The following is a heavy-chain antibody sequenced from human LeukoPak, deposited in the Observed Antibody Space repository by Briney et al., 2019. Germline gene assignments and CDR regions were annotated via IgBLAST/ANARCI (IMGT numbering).Heavy chain of an antibody. CDR3: ARSRSGLVLDY. V-gene: IGHV3-21*01. J-gene: IGHJ4*02. D-gene: IGHD3-22*01. CDR1: GFTFSSSS. CDR2: ISSSGSYI. Sequence: GGSLTLSCAASGFTFSSSSMNWARQAPGKGLEWVSSISSSGSYIYYADSVKGRFIFSRDNANNSLYLQMDSLRAEDTAVYYCARSRSGLVLDYWGQGTLVTVSS.